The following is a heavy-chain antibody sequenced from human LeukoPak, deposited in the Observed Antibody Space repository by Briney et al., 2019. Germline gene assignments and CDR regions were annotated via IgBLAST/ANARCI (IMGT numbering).Heavy chain of an antibody. J-gene: IGHJ4*02. D-gene: IGHD2-8*01. V-gene: IGHV3-30*04. Sequence: GGSLRLSCAASGFTFSSYAMHWVRQAPGKGLEWVAVISYDGSNKYYADSVKGRFTISRDNSKNTLYLQMNSLRAEDTAVYYCARGSTVYAHDYWGQGTLVTVSS. CDR2: ISYDGSNK. CDR1: GFTFSSYA. CDR3: ARGSTVYAHDY.